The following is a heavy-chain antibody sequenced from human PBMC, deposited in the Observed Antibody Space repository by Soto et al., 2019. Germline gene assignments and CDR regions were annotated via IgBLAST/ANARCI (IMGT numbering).Heavy chain of an antibody. CDR2: IIPILGIA. J-gene: IGHJ4*02. Sequence: SVKVSCKASGGTFSSYTISWVRQAPGQGLEWMGRIIPILGIANYAQKFQGRVTITADKSTSTAYMELSSLRSEDTAVYYCARDTRMRRDGYNPSYYFDYWGQGTLVTVSS. V-gene: IGHV1-69*04. D-gene: IGHD5-12*01. CDR1: GGTFSSYT. CDR3: ARDTRMRRDGYNPSYYFDY.